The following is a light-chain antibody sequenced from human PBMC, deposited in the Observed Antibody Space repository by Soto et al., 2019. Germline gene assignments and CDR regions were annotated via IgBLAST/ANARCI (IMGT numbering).Light chain of an antibody. CDR3: QQYGSSPGT. Sequence: EVVLTQSPGTLSLSPGGRSTLSCSASQSVSNSNLAWYQQKPGQAPRLLIYGASSRATGIPDRFSGSGSGTDFTLTISRLEPEDFAVYYCQQYGSSPGTFGGGTKVDIK. J-gene: IGKJ4*01. V-gene: IGKV3-20*01. CDR1: QSVSNSN. CDR2: GAS.